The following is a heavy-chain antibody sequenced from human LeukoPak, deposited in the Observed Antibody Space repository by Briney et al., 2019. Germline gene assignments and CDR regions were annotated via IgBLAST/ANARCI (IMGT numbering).Heavy chain of an antibody. CDR2: ISSSSSYI. CDR3: AREVGFGDYYDSSGYYLY. D-gene: IGHD3-22*01. CDR1: GFTFSSYS. V-gene: IGHV3-21*01. J-gene: IGHJ4*02. Sequence: AGGSLRLSCAASGFTFSSYSMNWVRQAPGKGLEWVSSISSSSSYIYYADSVKGRFTISRDNAKNSLYLQMNSLRAEDTAVYYCAREVGFGDYYDSSGYYLYWGQGTLVTVSS.